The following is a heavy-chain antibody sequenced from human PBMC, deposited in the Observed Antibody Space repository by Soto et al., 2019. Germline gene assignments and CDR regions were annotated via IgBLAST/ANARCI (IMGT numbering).Heavy chain of an antibody. Sequence: PGGSLRLSCAASGFTFSSCAMHWVRQAPGKGLEWVAVISYDVSNKYYADSVKGRFTISRDNSKNTLYLQMNSLRAEDTAVYYCARALRYDFWSGPHYYYYGMDVSGQGTRVTVSS. CDR1: GFTFSSCA. J-gene: IGHJ6*02. CDR2: ISYDVSNK. CDR3: ARALRYDFWSGPHYYYYGMDV. V-gene: IGHV3-30-3*01. D-gene: IGHD3-3*01.